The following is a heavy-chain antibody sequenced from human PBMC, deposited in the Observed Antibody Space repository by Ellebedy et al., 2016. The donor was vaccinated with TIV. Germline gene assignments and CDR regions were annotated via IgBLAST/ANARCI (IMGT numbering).Heavy chain of an antibody. Sequence: SETLSLXCAVSGGSISSGGDSWNWVRQAPGKGLEWIAYIYPTGSAFYNPSLRSRVGISLDKSRNNFSLKLHSVTAADTAVYYCARQTGDYGGYRSPGPYYDWVDPWGQGLLVTVSA. V-gene: IGHV4-30-2*01. CDR3: ARQTGDYGGYRSPGPYYDWVDP. J-gene: IGHJ5*02. D-gene: IGHD4-23*01. CDR2: IYPTGSA. CDR1: GGSISSGGDS.